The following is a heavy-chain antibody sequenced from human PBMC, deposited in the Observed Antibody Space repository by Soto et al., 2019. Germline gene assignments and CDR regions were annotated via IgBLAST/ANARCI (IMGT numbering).Heavy chain of an antibody. CDR3: ARGDGFYGMDV. J-gene: IGHJ6*02. CDR1: DGSISTYY. CDR2: IYYSGST. V-gene: IGHV4-59*08. Sequence: QVQLQESGPGLVMPSETLSLTCSVSDGSISTYYWSCIRQPPGKGLEWIGYIYYSGSTNYNPSLKSRVTISVDTSKNQFSLKLSSVTAADTAVYYCARGDGFYGMDVWGQGTTVTVSS. D-gene: IGHD3-16*01.